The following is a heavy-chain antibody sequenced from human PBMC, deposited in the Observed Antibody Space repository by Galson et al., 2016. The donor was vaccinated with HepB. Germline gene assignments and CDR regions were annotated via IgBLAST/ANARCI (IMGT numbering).Heavy chain of an antibody. J-gene: IGHJ4*02. CDR2: VYYIGSA. CDR3: ARHKTDSSDWAYYFDY. Sequence: TLSLTCAVSGGSIGPYYWSWIRQPPGRGLEWIGYVYYIGSANYNPSLSSRVTISVDRSKNQFSLKLRSVTAADTAVYYCARHKTDSSDWAYYFDYWGQGILVTVSS. D-gene: IGHD6-19*01. CDR1: GGSIGPYY. V-gene: IGHV4-59*01.